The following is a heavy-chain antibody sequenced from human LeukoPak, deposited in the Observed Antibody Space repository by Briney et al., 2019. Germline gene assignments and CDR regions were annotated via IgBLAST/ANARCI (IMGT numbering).Heavy chain of an antibody. Sequence: GGSLRLSCAASGFTFSDYSMEWVRQAPGKGLEWVSAISGSGGSTYYADSVKGRLTISRDNSKNTLYLQMNGLRAEDTAVYYCAKPSAAGTNYWGQGTLVTVSS. CDR1: GFTFSDYS. D-gene: IGHD6-13*01. CDR3: AKPSAAGTNY. J-gene: IGHJ4*02. V-gene: IGHV3-23*01. CDR2: ISGSGGST.